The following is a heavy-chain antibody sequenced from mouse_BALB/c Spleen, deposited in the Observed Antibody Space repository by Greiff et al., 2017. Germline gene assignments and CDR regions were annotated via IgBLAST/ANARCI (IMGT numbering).Heavy chain of an antibody. J-gene: IGHJ3*01. Sequence: VHVKQSGTVLARPGASVKMSCKASGYSFTSYWMHWVKQRPGQGLEWIGAIYPGNSDTSYNQKFKGKAKLTAVTSASTAYMELSSLTNEDSAVYYCTTSTMITTWFAYWGQGTLVTVSA. CDR3: TTSTMITTWFAY. CDR1: GYSFTSYW. D-gene: IGHD2-4*01. V-gene: IGHV1-5*01. CDR2: IYPGNSDT.